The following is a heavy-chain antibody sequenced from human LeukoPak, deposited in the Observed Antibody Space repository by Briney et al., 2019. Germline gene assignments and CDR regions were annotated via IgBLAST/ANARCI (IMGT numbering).Heavy chain of an antibody. V-gene: IGHV3-30*03. J-gene: IGHJ4*02. D-gene: IGHD2-15*01. CDR1: GFTFNSYG. CDR3: VFCSGGNCYSTVRGWTY. CDR2: ISYDEITK. Sequence: GGSLRLSCVASGFTFNSYGMHWVRQSPGKGLKWVAVISYDEITKHYIDSVKGRFTISRDNAKNTVYLEMNSLRAEDTAVYYCVFCSGGNCYSTVRGWTYWGQGTLVTVSS.